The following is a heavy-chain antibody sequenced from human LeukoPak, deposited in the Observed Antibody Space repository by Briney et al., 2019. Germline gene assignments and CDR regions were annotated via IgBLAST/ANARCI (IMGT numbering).Heavy chain of an antibody. V-gene: IGHV3-48*01. Sequence: GGSLRLSCAASGFTFSDHWMSWVRQAPGKGLEWVSYISSSSSTIYYADSVKGRFTISRDNAKNSLYLQMNSLRAEDTAVYYCAREERLRWTGYWGQGTLVTVSS. CDR3: AREERLRWTGY. CDR1: GFTFSDHW. D-gene: IGHD3/OR15-3a*01. J-gene: IGHJ4*02. CDR2: ISSSSSTI.